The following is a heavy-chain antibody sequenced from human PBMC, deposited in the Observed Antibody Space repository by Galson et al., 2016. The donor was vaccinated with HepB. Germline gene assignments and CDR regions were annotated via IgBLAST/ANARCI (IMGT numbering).Heavy chain of an antibody. V-gene: IGHV3-7*01. J-gene: IGHJ4*02. CDR1: GFTFSSYW. D-gene: IGHD5-12*01. CDR3: SRNQGTGYENADFDY. CDR2: IKQDGSEK. Sequence: SLRLSCAASGFTFSSYWMTWVRQAPGKGLEWVANIKQDGSEKNYVDSVKGRFTISRDNAKYSLYLQMTSLRVEDTAMYYCSRNQGTGYENADFDYWGQGTLVTVSS.